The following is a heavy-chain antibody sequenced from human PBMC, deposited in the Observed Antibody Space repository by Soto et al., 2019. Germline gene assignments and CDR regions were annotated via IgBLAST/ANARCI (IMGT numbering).Heavy chain of an antibody. Sequence: QVQLVESGGGVVQPGRSLRLSCAASGFTFSSYALHWVRQAPGRGLEWVALISFDGNNKYYANSVKGRFTISRDNSKNTLYLQMSSLRAEDTAVYYCGRCTSTSCHLGADYWGQGTLCTVSS. CDR3: GRCTSTSCHLGADY. D-gene: IGHD2-2*01. V-gene: IGHV3-30-3*01. J-gene: IGHJ4*02. CDR1: GFTFSSYA. CDR2: ISFDGNNK.